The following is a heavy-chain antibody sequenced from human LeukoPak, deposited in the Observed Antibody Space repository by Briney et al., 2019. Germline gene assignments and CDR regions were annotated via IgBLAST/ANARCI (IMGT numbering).Heavy chain of an antibody. J-gene: IGHJ4*02. CDR1: GFTSSRFT. V-gene: IGHV3-23*01. CDR2: ISGSDSST. D-gene: IGHD4-23*01. Sequence: PGGSLTLSCAASGFTSSRFTMNWGRQAPGKGLGLVSGISGSDSSTYYADSVKGRFIISRDNSKNTLYLQMNSMSADDTAVYYCAKGGGWLYYFDYWGQGTLVTVSS. CDR3: AKGGGWLYYFDY.